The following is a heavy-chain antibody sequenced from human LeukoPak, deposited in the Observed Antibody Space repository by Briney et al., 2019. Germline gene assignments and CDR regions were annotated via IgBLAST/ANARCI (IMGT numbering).Heavy chain of an antibody. CDR1: GGSFSGYY. CDR3: ARGRGIAAAGTFDY. Sequence: SETLSLTCAVYGGSFSGYYWSWIRQPPGKGLEWSGEINHSGSTNYNPSLKSRVSTSVNTSKTQFSLKLSSVTAADPAVYYCARGRGIAAAGTFDYWGQGTLVTVSS. J-gene: IGHJ4*02. CDR2: INHSGST. D-gene: IGHD6-13*01. V-gene: IGHV4-34*01.